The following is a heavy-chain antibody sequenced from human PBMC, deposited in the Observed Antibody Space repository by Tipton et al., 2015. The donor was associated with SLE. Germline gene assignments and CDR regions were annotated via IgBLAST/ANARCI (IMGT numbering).Heavy chain of an antibody. CDR3: AGPGVGDYHYGMDV. J-gene: IGHJ6*02. V-gene: IGHV4-31*03. D-gene: IGHD3-16*01. CDR1: GGSISSGGYY. Sequence: TLSLTCTVYGGSISSGGYYWSWIRQHPGKGLEWIGYIYYSGSTYYNPSLKSRVTISVDTSKNQFSLKLSSVTAADTAVYYCAGPGVGDYHYGMDVWGQGTTVTVSS. CDR2: IYYSGST.